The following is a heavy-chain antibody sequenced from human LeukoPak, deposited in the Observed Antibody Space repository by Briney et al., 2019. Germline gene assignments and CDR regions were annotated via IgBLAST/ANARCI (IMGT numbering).Heavy chain of an antibody. CDR3: ARGAYYYED. V-gene: IGHV3-48*01. CDR2: ISSSSSTI. CDR1: GFTFNSHS. Sequence: GGSLRLSCAASGFTFNSHSMNWVRQAPGKGLEWVSYISSSSSTIYYADSVKGRFTTSRDNAKNSLYLQMNSLRAEDTAVYYCARGAYYYEDWGQGTLVTVSS. D-gene: IGHD3-22*01. J-gene: IGHJ4*02.